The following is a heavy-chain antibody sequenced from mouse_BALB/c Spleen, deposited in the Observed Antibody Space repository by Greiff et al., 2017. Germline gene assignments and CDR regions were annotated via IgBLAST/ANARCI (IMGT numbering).Heavy chain of an antibody. CDR1: GFTFSSYT. J-gene: IGHJ2*01. V-gene: IGHV5-6-4*01. Sequence: DVMLVESGGGLVKPGGSLKLSCAASGFTFSSYTMSWVRQTPEKRLEWVATISSGGSYTYYPDSVKGRFTISRDNAKNTLYLQMSSLKSEDTAMYYCTRDEGEDFDYWGQGTTLTVSS. CDR3: TRDEGEDFDY. CDR2: ISSGGSYT.